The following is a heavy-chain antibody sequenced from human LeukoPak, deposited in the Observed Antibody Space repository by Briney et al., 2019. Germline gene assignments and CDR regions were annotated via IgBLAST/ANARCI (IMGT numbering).Heavy chain of an antibody. J-gene: IGHJ4*02. CDR2: IYTSGST. CDR1: GGPISSGSYY. V-gene: IGHV4-61*02. CDR3: ARDQTYSGSGIYTYFDY. D-gene: IGHD3-10*01. Sequence: PSETLSLTCTVSGGPISSGSYYWRWIRQPAGEGVENIGRIYTSGSTNYNPSLKSRVTISVDTSKTHFSLKLSSVTAADTAVYYCARDQTYSGSGIYTYFDYWGQGILVTVSS.